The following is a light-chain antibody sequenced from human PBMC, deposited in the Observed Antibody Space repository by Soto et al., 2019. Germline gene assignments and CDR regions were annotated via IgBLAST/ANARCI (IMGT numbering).Light chain of an antibody. Sequence: EIVLPQSPGTLSLSPGDRATLSCRASQTISSTYLAWYQQKPGQAPRLLIYAASTRATGIPDRFSGSGSGTDFTLTISRLEPEDFAVYYCQQYGSSPKTFGQGTKVDMK. J-gene: IGKJ1*01. CDR3: QQYGSSPKT. CDR1: QTISSTY. CDR2: AAS. V-gene: IGKV3-20*01.